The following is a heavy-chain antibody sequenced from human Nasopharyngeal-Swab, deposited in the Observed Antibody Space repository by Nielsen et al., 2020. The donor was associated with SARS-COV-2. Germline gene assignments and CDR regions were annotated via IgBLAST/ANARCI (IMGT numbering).Heavy chain of an antibody. CDR2: SDYI. D-gene: IGHD4-11*01. CDR3: AIEGTVTQHDAFDM. Sequence: SDYIYYADSVKGRFTISRDNAKNSLYLHMSTLSAEDTAVYYCAIEGTVTQHDAFDMWGQGTMVTVSS. J-gene: IGHJ3*02. V-gene: IGHV3-21*01.